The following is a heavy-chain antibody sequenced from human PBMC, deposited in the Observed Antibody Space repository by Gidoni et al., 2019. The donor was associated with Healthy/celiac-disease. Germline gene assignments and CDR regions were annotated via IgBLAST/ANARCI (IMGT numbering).Heavy chain of an antibody. V-gene: IGHV3-21*01. Sequence: EVQLVESGGGLVKPGGSLRLSWAASGFTFSSYSMTWVRQAPGKGLEWVSSISSSSSYIYYADSVKGRFTISRDNAKNSLYLQMNSLRAEDTAVYYCARGSYGGLDYWGQGTLVTVSS. CDR2: ISSSSSYI. CDR3: ARGSYGGLDY. CDR1: GFTFSSYS. D-gene: IGHD1-26*01. J-gene: IGHJ4*02.